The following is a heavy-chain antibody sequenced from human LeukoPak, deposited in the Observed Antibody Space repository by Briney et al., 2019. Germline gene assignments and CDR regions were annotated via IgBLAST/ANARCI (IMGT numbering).Heavy chain of an antibody. V-gene: IGHV3-48*01. Sequence: GGSLRLSCAASGFTFSSYSMNWVRQAPGKGLEWVSYISSSSSTIYYADSVKGRFTISRDNAKNSLYLQMNGLRAEDTAVYYCARDKFGDYWGQGTLVTVSS. CDR2: ISSSSSTI. CDR3: ARDKFGDY. J-gene: IGHJ4*02. D-gene: IGHD3-10*01. CDR1: GFTFSSYS.